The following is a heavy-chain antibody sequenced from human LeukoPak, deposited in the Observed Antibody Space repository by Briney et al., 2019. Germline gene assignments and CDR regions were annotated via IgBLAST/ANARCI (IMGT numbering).Heavy chain of an antibody. CDR1: GYSISSGYY. J-gene: IGHJ4*02. Sequence: IPSETLSLTCTVSGYSISSGYYWGWIRQPPGKGLEWIGSIYYSGSTYYNPSLKSRVTISVDTSKNQFSLKLSSVTAADTAVYYCARDPAGHAVRGSDFVDYWGQGTLVTVSS. CDR3: ARDPAGHAVRGSDFVDY. D-gene: IGHD3-10*01. V-gene: IGHV4-38-2*02. CDR2: IYYSGST.